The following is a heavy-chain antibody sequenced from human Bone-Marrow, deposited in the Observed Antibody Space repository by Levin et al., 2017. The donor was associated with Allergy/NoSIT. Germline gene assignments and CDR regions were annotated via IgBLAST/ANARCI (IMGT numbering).Heavy chain of an antibody. Sequence: GASVKVSCKASGFTFTTYGLTWVRQAPGRGLEWMGWVSAYSGNTNYALNLQDRVTMTTDTATNTAYMELSSLRSDDTAIYYFARGHFPYYYYGMDVWGQGTTVVVSS. CDR3: ARGHFPYYYYGMDV. J-gene: IGHJ6*02. CDR1: GFTFTTYG. CDR2: VSAYSGNT. V-gene: IGHV1-18*01.